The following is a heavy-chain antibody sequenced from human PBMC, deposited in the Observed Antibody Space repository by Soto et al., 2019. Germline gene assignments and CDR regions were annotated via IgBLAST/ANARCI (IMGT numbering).Heavy chain of an antibody. CDR1: GGTFSSYA. D-gene: IGHD6-6*01. CDR3: ARPTRRGSSGYDAFDI. Sequence: ASVKVSCKASGGTFSSYAISWVRQAPGQGLEWMGGIIPIFGTANYAQKFQGRVTITADESTSTAYMELSSLRSEDTAVYYCARPTRRGSSGYDAFDIWGQGTMVTVSS. CDR2: IIPIFGTA. V-gene: IGHV1-69*13. J-gene: IGHJ3*02.